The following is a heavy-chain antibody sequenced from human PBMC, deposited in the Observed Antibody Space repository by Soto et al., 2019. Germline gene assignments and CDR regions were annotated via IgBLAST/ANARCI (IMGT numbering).Heavy chain of an antibody. Sequence: GGSLRLSCAVSGFTVSSNYMSWVRQAPGKGLEWVSVIYYGGSTYYADSVKGRFTISRDHSRNTLYLQMNSLRAEDTALYYCARSYSGSYGNYWGPGTLVTVSS. CDR1: GFTVSSNY. J-gene: IGHJ4*02. CDR2: IYYGGST. D-gene: IGHD1-26*01. V-gene: IGHV3-53*01. CDR3: ARSYSGSYGNY.